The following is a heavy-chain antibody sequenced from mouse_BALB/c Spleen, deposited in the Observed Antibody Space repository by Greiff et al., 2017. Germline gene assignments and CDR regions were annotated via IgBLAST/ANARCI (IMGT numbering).Heavy chain of an antibody. CDR2: INPSTGYT. CDR3: ARYYLVFDY. Sequence: QVHVKQSGAELAKPGASVKMSCKASGYTFTSYWMHWVKQRPGQGLEWIGYINPSTGYTEYNQKFKDKATLTADKSSSTAYMQLSSLTSEDSAVYYCARYYLVFDYWGQGTTLTVSS. V-gene: IGHV1-7*01. J-gene: IGHJ2*01. CDR1: GYTFTSYW. D-gene: IGHD1-1*02.